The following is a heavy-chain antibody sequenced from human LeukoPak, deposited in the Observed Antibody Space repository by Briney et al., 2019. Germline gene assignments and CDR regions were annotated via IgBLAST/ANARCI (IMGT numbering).Heavy chain of an antibody. CDR3: ARPYSSGWYPFDY. D-gene: IGHD6-19*01. Sequence: PGESLKISCKVSGYSFTSYWIGWVRQMPGNGLEWMEIIYPGDSDTRYSPSFQGQVTISADKSSSTTYLQWSTLKASDTAMYYCARPYSSGWYPFDYWGQGTLVTVSS. V-gene: IGHV5-51*01. J-gene: IGHJ4*02. CDR1: GYSFTSYW. CDR2: IYPGDSDT.